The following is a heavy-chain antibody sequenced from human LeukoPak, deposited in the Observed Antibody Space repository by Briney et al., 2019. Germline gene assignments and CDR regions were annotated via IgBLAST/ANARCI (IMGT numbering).Heavy chain of an antibody. J-gene: IGHJ2*01. CDR2: IYYSGGT. CDR3: AGYGDSARAFDL. Sequence: KASETLSLTCTVSGGSISSGGYYWSWIRQHPGKGLEWIGYIYYSGGTYYNPSLKSRVTISVDTSKNQFSLKLSSVTAADTAVYYCAGYGDSARAFDLWGRGTLVTVSS. CDR1: GGSISSGGYY. D-gene: IGHD4-17*01. V-gene: IGHV4-31*03.